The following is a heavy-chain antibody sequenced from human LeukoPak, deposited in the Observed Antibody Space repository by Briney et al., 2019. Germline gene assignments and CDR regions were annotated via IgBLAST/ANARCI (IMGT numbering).Heavy chain of an antibody. CDR2: INEGGSEE. D-gene: IGHD2/OR15-2a*01. J-gene: IGHJ2*01. V-gene: IGHV3-7*02. CDR1: GFPFSTYW. Sequence: PGGSLRLSCAASGFPFSTYWMSWVRQAPGQGLEWVANINEGGSEENYVDSVKGRFTISRDTAKNSLILQMNSLRVEDTAVYYYATEYCTDKGNFDLWGRGALVTVSS. CDR3: ATEYCTDKGNFDL.